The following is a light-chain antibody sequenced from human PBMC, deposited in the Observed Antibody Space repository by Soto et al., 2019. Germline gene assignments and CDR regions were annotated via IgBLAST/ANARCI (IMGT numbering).Light chain of an antibody. J-gene: IGLJ2*01. Sequence: QSALTQPASVSGSPGQSITISCTGTSSDVGGYNYVSWYQQHPGKAPKPMIYNVSNRPSGVPDRFSGSKSGNTASLTISGLQAEDEADYYCSSYTSSSTVVFGGGTKLTVL. CDR3: SSYTSSSTVV. CDR1: SSDVGGYNY. CDR2: NVS. V-gene: IGLV2-14*01.